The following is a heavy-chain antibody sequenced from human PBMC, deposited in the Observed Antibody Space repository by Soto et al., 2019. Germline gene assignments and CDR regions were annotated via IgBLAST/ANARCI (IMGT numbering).Heavy chain of an antibody. CDR3: AREDYYDSSD. J-gene: IGHJ1*01. D-gene: IGHD3-22*01. Sequence: QVQLQESGPGLVKPSETLSLTCTVSGGSVSSGSYYWSWIRQPPGKGLEWIGYIYYSGSTNYNPYIKSRVTISVDTSKNQFSLKLSSVTAADTAVYYCAREDYYDSSDWGQGTLVTVSS. CDR1: GGSVSSGSYY. V-gene: IGHV4-61*01. CDR2: IYYSGST.